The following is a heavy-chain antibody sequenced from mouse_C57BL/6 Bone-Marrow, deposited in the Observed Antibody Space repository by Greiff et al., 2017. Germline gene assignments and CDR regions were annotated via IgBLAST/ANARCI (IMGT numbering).Heavy chain of an antibody. V-gene: IGHV1-49*01. CDR3: ASDGYDPYAMDY. D-gene: IGHD2-2*01. CDR2: FTMYSDAT. CDR1: YFAFMASA. J-gene: IGHJ4*01. Sequence: QVQLQQSGAELVRPGSSVQLSCKDSYFAFMASAMHWVKQRPGHGLEWIGSFTMYSDATAYSENFKGKATLTANTSSSTAYMELSSLTSEDSAVYHCASDGYDPYAMDYWGQGTSVTVSS.